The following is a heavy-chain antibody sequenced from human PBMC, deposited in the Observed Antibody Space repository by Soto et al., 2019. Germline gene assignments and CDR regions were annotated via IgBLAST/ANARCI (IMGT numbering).Heavy chain of an antibody. J-gene: IGHJ6*02. Sequence: GESLKISCKGSGYSFTSYWIGWVRQMPGKGLEWMGIIYPGDSDTRYSPSFQGQVTILADKSISTAYLQWSSLKASDTAMYYCARVGGRYYQWYYYYDMDVWGQGTTVTVSS. D-gene: IGHD1-26*01. CDR1: GYSFTSYW. V-gene: IGHV5-51*01. CDR3: ARVGGRYYQWYYYYDMDV. CDR2: IYPGDSDT.